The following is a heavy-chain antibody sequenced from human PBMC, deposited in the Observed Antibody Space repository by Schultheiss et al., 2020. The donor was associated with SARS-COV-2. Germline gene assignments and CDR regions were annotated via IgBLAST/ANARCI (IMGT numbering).Heavy chain of an antibody. V-gene: IGHV4-34*01. J-gene: IGHJ4*02. CDR2: INHSGST. D-gene: IGHD3-10*01. CDR1: GGSFSGYY. CDR3: AGENYYGSGSYYMGRKEPSSDY. Sequence: SETLSLTCAVYGGSFSGYYWSWIRQPPGKGLEWIGEINHSGSTNYNPSLKSRVTISVDTSKNQFSLKLSSVTAADTAVYYCAGENYYGSGSYYMGRKEPSSDYWGQGRLVTVAS.